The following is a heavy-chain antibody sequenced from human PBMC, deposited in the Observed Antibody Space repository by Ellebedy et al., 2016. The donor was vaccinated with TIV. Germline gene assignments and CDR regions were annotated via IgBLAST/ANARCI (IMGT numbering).Heavy chain of an antibody. CDR3: SKGFCDSYPSHLDF. Sequence: PGGSLRLSCVASGFTFENLAMHWVRQAPGKGLEWASALTWSGAFIDYGDSVKGRFTIPRDKAKKSLCLQMNSLGPEDTAVYYCSKGFCDSYPSHLDFWGRGTRVAVSS. CDR1: GFTFENLA. V-gene: IGHV3-9*01. J-gene: IGHJ4*02. CDR2: LTWSGAFI. D-gene: IGHD3-16*01.